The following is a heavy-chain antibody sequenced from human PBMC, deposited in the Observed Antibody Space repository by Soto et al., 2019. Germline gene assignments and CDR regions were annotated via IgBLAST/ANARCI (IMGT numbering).Heavy chain of an antibody. V-gene: IGHV1-69*13. D-gene: IGHD3-10*01. CDR1: GGTFSGYA. Sequence: ASVKVSCKASGGTFSGYAISWVRQAPGQGLEWMGGIIPIFGTANYAQKFQGRVTITADESTSTAYMELSSLRSEDTAVYYCARDLWFSARPPNWGQGTLVTVSS. CDR2: IIPIFGTA. CDR3: ARDLWFSARPPN. J-gene: IGHJ4*02.